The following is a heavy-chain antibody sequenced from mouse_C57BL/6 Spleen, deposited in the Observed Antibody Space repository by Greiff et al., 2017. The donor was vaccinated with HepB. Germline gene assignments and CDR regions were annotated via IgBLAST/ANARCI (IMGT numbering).Heavy chain of an antibody. D-gene: IGHD1-1*01. CDR3: ARSSSYVDFDY. V-gene: IGHV5-6*01. J-gene: IGHJ2*01. Sequence: EVQVVESGGDLVKPGGSLKLSCAASGFTFSSYGMSWVRQTPDKRLEWVATISSGGSYTYYPDSVKGRFTISRDNAKNTLYLQMSSLKSEDTAMYYCARSSSYVDFDYWGQGTTLTVSS. CDR1: GFTFSSYG. CDR2: ISSGGSYT.